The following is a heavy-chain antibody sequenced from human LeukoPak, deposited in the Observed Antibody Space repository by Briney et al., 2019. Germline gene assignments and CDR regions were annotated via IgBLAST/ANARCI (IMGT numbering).Heavy chain of an antibody. CDR2: INPIIGTA. Sequence: SVKVSCTASGGTFTSYAINWVRQAPGQGLEWMGGINPIIGTANYAQKFQGRVTITEDKSTSTAYMELSSLRSEDTAVYYCARGGEASSGDLLSYFGMDVWGKGTTVTV. CDR3: ARGGEASSGDLLSYFGMDV. D-gene: IGHD3-10*01. J-gene: IGHJ6*04. V-gene: IGHV1-69*06. CDR1: GGTFTSYA.